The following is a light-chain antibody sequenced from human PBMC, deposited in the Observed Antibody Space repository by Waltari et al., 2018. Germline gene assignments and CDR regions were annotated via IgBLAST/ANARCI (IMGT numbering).Light chain of an antibody. Sequence: DIVMTQSPDSLAVSLGERATINCKSSQSVLSTPNNKNYLAWYQQKPGQLPKRLIYWASTREAGVPDRFSGSESGTDFTLTISSLQAEDVAVYYCHQYYSTPFTFGPGTKVDIK. CDR2: WAS. CDR3: HQYYSTPFT. CDR1: QSVLSTPNNKNY. J-gene: IGKJ3*01. V-gene: IGKV4-1*01.